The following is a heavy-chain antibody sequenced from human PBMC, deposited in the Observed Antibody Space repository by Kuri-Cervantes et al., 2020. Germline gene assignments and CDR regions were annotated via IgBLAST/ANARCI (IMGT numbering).Heavy chain of an antibody. V-gene: IGHV3-23*01. CDR2: ISNSGGST. J-gene: IGHJ4*02. D-gene: IGHD6-13*01. CDR3: AKDATPFSSTWYYFDY. Sequence: GGSLRLSCAASGFTFSTYGMSWVRQAPGKGLEWVSGISNSGGSTYYADSVKGRFTISRDNAKNSLYLQMNSLRAEDTALYYCAKDATPFSSTWYYFDYWGQGTLVTVSS. CDR1: GFTFSTYG.